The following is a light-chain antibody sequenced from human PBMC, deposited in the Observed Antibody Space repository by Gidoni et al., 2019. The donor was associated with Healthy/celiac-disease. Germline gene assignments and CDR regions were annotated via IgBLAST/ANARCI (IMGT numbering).Light chain of an antibody. J-gene: IGKJ4*01. V-gene: IGKV3-20*01. CDR3: QQYGSSPPVT. CDR2: GAS. CDR1: QSVSSSY. Sequence: EIVLPQSPVTLSLSPGERATLSCRASQSVSSSYLAWYQQKPGQAPRLLIYGASSRATGIPDRFSGSGSGTDFTLTISRLEPEDFAVYYCQQYGSSPPVTFGGXTKVEIK.